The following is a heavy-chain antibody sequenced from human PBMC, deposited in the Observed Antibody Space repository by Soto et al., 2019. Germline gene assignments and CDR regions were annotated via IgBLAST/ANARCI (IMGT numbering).Heavy chain of an antibody. D-gene: IGHD1-7*01. Sequence: EVQLVESGGGLAHPGGSLRLSLAGLGFTFSNYFLNWSRQVPGKGLGGVGRSRDKGNSYSTDYAASVKGRFTVSRDASKISLYLQMNSLKTEDTALYYCTRSITGTTSFDYWGQGTLVTVSS. CDR3: TRSITGTTSFDY. CDR1: GFTFSNYF. CDR2: SRDKGNSYST. V-gene: IGHV3-72*01. J-gene: IGHJ4*02.